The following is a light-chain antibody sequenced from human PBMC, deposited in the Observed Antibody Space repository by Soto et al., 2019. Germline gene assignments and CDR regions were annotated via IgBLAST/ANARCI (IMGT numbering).Light chain of an antibody. CDR1: QSVSSY. CDR2: DAS. CDR3: QQRSNCPLT. Sequence: EILLTQSPATLSLSPGERATLTCRASQSVSSYLAWYQQKPGQAPSLLIYDASNSDTGIPARFSGSGSGTDFTLTISSLEPEDFAAYYCQQRSNCPLTFGGGTKVEIK. J-gene: IGKJ4*01. V-gene: IGKV3-11*01.